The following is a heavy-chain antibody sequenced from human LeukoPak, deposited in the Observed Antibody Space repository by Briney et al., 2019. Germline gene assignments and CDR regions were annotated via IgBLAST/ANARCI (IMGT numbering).Heavy chain of an antibody. V-gene: IGHV3-23*01. CDR1: GFAFSSYA. CDR2: ISGSGGST. CDR3: AKVTPYYYDSSGNSY. D-gene: IGHD3-22*01. J-gene: IGHJ4*02. Sequence: PGGSLRLSCAASGFAFSSYAMSWVRQAPGKGLEWVSAISGSGGSTYYADSVKGRFTISRDNSKNTLYLQMNSLRAEDTAVYYCAKVTPYYYDSSGNSYWGQGTLVTVSS.